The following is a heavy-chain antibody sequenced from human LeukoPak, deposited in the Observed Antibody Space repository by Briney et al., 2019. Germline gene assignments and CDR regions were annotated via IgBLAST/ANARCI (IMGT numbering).Heavy chain of an antibody. CDR2: IWYDGSNK. CDR1: GFTFSSYG. J-gene: IGHJ4*02. D-gene: IGHD3-16*02. V-gene: IGHV3-33*06. Sequence: GRSLRLSCAASGFTFSSYGMHWVRQAPGKGLEWVAVIWYDGSNKYYADSVKGRFTISRDNPKNTLYLQMNSLRAEDTAVYYCTKDHSEYVWGSYRRDDYWGQGTLVTVSS. CDR3: TKDHSEYVWGSYRRDDY.